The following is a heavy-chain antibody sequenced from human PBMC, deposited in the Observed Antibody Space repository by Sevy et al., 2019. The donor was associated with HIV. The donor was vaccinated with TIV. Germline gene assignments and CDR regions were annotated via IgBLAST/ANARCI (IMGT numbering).Heavy chain of an antibody. CDR1: GFTFSSAW. Sequence: GGSLRLSCAASGFTFSSAWMSWVRLAPGKGLEWVGRIKSKTDGGTIDYASPVKGRFTISREDSKNTLYLQMNSLKTEDTAVYYCITDPGYRGYDEEVINYYSYGMDVWGQGTTVTVSS. CDR2: IKSKTDGGTI. V-gene: IGHV3-15*01. CDR3: ITDPGYRGYDEEVINYYSYGMDV. D-gene: IGHD5-12*01. J-gene: IGHJ6*02.